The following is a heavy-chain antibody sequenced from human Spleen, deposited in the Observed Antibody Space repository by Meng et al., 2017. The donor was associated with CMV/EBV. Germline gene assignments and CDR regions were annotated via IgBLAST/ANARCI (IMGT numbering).Heavy chain of an antibody. V-gene: IGHV3-30*04. CDR2: ISYDANDK. CDR1: GFTFRTYA. Sequence: GESLKISCAASGFTFRTYAMHWVRQAPGKGLEWVAVISYDANDKFYADSVKGRFSIFRDNALNSLYLQMNSLRAEDTAVYFCARANSPDYESTAYRPIDCWGQGTLVTVSS. D-gene: IGHD3-22*01. J-gene: IGHJ4*02. CDR3: ARANSPDYESTAYRPIDC.